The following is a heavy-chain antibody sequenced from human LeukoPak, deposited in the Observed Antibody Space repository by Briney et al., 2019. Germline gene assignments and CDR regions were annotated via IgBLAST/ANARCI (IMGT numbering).Heavy chain of an antibody. V-gene: IGHV3-7*01. CDR3: ASMNPTFYDILSGKVEGAYQN. Sequence: GGSLRLSCAASGFTFSSYSMNWVRQAPGKGLEWVAKPKPDGRDEDYVDSVKGRFTISRDNTKTSLYLQMNSLRAEDTAVYYCASMNPTFYDILSGKVEGAYQNWGQGTMVTVSS. J-gene: IGHJ3*01. D-gene: IGHD3-9*01. CDR2: PKPDGRDE. CDR1: GFTFSSYS.